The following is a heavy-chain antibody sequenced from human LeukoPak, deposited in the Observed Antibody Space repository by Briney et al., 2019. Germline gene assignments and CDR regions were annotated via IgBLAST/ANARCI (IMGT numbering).Heavy chain of an antibody. CDR2: ISAYNGNT. CDR3: ARDGVIIKGVGSKSWFDP. D-gene: IGHD3-10*01. CDR1: GYTFTSYG. J-gene: IGHJ5*02. V-gene: IGHV1-18*01. Sequence: ASVKVSCKASGYTFTSYGISWVRQAPGQGLEWMGWISAYNGNTNYAQKLQGRVTMTTDTSTSTAYMELRSLRSDDTAVYYCARDGVIIKGVGSKSWFDPWGQGTLVTVSS.